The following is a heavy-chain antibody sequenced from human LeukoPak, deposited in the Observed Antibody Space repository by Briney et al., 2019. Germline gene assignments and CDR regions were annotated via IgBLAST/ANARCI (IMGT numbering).Heavy chain of an antibody. CDR3: ARDGRIVAVAGTGYYYYGMDV. D-gene: IGHD6-19*01. V-gene: IGHV3-48*02. Sequence: GGSLRLSCAAFGFTFSSYSMNWVRQAPGKGLEWVSYISSSSSTIYYADSVKGRFTISRDNAKNSLYLQMNSLRDEDTAVYYCARDGRIVAVAGTGYYYYGMDVWGQGTTVTVSS. CDR2: ISSSSSTI. J-gene: IGHJ6*02. CDR1: GFTFSSYS.